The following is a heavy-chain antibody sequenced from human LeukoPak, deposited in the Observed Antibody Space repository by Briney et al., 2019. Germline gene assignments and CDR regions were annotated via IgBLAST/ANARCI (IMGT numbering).Heavy chain of an antibody. CDR2: ISGSGGST. CDR1: GFTFSSYA. J-gene: IGHJ6*02. CDR3: AKVGNSYYYYGMDV. V-gene: IGHV3-23*01. Sequence: GGSLRLSCAASGFTFSSYAMSWVRQAPGKGLEWVSAISGSGGSTYCADSVKGRFTISRDNSKNTLYLQMNSLRAEDTAVYYCAKVGNSYYYYGMDVWGQGTTVTVSS. D-gene: IGHD4-23*01.